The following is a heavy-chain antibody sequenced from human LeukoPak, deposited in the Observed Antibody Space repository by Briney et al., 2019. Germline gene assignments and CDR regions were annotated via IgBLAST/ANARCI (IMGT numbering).Heavy chain of an antibody. CDR2: IFTSGNT. J-gene: IGHJ6*03. V-gene: IGHV4-4*07. CDR1: GGSINIYY. Sequence: SETLSLTCTASGGSINIYYWSWIRQPAGKGLEWIGRIFTSGNTNYNPSFKSRVTLSVDKSKNQFSLKLNSVTAADTAVYYCATSTVTTENSYHYIDVWGKGTTVTVSS. D-gene: IGHD4-17*01. CDR3: ATSTVTTENSYHYIDV.